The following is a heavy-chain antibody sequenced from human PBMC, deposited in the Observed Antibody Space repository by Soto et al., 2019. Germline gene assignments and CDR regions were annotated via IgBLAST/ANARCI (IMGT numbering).Heavy chain of an antibody. CDR2: ISGSGKST. Sequence: EVQLLESGGGLIQPGGSLRLSCAASGFTFSTYTMSWVRQAPGKGLEWVSSISGSGKSTNYADSVKGRFTISRDNSKKTLFLQKKSLRATDTAGYYCAKGQWQLPRPDYFHSGAQGTLLTVSS. J-gene: IGHJ4*02. CDR3: AKGQWQLPRPDYFHS. D-gene: IGHD1-26*01. V-gene: IGHV3-23*01. CDR1: GFTFSTYT.